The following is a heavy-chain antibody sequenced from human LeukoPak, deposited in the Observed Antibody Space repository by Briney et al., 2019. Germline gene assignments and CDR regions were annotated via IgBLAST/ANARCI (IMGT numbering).Heavy chain of an antibody. J-gene: IGHJ4*02. CDR1: GGSISSGSYY. V-gene: IGHV4-61*02. Sequence: SETLSLTCTVSGGSISSGSYYWSWIRQPAGKGLQWIGRIYTSGSTNYNPSLKSRVTISVDTSKNQFSLKLSSVTAADTAVYYCASSSGGFWSGYSHPLDHWGQGTLVTVSS. CDR2: IYTSGST. CDR3: ASSSGGFWSGYSHPLDH. D-gene: IGHD3-3*01.